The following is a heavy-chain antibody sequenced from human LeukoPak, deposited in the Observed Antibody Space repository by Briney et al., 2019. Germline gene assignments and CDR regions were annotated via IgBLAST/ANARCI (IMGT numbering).Heavy chain of an antibody. CDR1: GGTFSSYA. CDR2: IIPIFGTA. J-gene: IGHJ6*02. V-gene: IGHV1-69*13. Sequence: SVKVSCKASGGTFSSYAISWVRQAPGQGLEWMGGIIPIFGTANYAQKFQGRVTITADESTSTAYMELSSLRSEDTAVYYCARDYYGSGSYLPDYYYGMDVWGQGTRSPSP. D-gene: IGHD3-10*01. CDR3: ARDYYGSGSYLPDYYYGMDV.